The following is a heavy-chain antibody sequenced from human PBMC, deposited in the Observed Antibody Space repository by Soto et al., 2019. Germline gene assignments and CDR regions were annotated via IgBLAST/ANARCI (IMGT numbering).Heavy chain of an antibody. J-gene: IGHJ4*02. V-gene: IGHV3-9*02. CDR2: LSWDRSTV. CDR3: AVSSPDIVVLPSSIYFTS. D-gene: IGHD2-15*01. Sequence: GGSLRLSCVASGSSSDPFTMHWVRELPGKGLEWVAGLSWDRSTVAYADSVQGRFTISRDHAKDSVDLLMDSLRPDDTALYFCAVSSPDIVVLPSSIYFTSWGPGTQVTVSS. CDR1: GSSSDPFT.